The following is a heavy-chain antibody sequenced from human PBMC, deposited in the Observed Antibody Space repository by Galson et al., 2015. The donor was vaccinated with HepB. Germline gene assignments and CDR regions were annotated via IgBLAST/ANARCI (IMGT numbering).Heavy chain of an antibody. D-gene: IGHD6-13*01. Sequence: SLRLSCAASGFTFSNAWMSWVRQAPGKGLEWVGRIKSKTDGGTTDYAAPVKGRFTISRDDSKNTLYLQMNSLKTEDTAVYYCTTGRYSSSPDYWGQGTLVTVSS. CDR3: TTGRYSSSPDY. CDR2: IKSKTDGGTT. V-gene: IGHV3-15*01. CDR1: GFTFSNAW. J-gene: IGHJ4*02.